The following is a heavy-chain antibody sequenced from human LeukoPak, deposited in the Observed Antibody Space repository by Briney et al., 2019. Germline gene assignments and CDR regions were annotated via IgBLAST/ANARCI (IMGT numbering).Heavy chain of an antibody. CDR1: GFTVSSNY. CDR2: IYSGGST. CDR3: ARDHPAWSGPYYYYGMDV. D-gene: IGHD3-3*01. J-gene: IGHJ6*02. Sequence: GGSLRLSCAASGFTVSSNYMSWVRQAPGKGLEWVSVIYSGGSTYYADSVEGRFTISRDNSKNTLYLQMNSLRAEDTAVYYCARDHPAWSGPYYYYGMDVWGQGTTVTVSS. V-gene: IGHV3-66*01.